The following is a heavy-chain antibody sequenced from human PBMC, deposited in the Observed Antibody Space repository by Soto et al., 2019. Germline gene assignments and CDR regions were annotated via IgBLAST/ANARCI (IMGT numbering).Heavy chain of an antibody. CDR1: GGSVGSGSYY. Sequence: SETLSLTCTVSGGSVGSGSYYWGWIRHPPGKGLEWIGYIYYSGSTNYNPSLKSRVTISVDTSKNQFSLKLSSVTAADTAVYYCAIRGGHYYYYGMDVWGQGTTVTVSS. CDR2: IYYSGST. D-gene: IGHD3-10*01. V-gene: IGHV4-61*01. J-gene: IGHJ6*02. CDR3: AIRGGHYYYYGMDV.